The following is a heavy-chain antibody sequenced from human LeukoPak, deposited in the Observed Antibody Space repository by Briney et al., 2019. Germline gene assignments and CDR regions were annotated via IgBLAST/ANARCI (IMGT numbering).Heavy chain of an antibody. CDR2: IKGDGIDT. J-gene: IGHJ3*02. CDR1: GFTFSNYW. CDR3: VRDQSLWALDI. D-gene: IGHD1-26*01. Sequence: GGSLRLSCAASGFTFSNYWMHWVRQAPGKGLMWVSRIKGDGIDTIGADFVKGRFTTSRDNAKNTLYLQMNSLRAEDTATYYCVRDQSLWALDIWGQGTTATVSS. V-gene: IGHV3-74*01.